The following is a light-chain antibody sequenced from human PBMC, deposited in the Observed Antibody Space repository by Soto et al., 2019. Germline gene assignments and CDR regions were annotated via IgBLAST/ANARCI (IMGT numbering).Light chain of an antibody. Sequence: DIQMTQSPSTLSASVGDRVTITCRASQTINNRLAWYQHKAGTVPKLLLYAASTLESGVPSRFSGSGSGTEFTLTINSLQPEDFTTYYCQQYNNSYTFGQGTKLDIK. J-gene: IGKJ2*01. V-gene: IGKV1-5*01. CDR3: QQYNNSYT. CDR1: QTINNR. CDR2: AAS.